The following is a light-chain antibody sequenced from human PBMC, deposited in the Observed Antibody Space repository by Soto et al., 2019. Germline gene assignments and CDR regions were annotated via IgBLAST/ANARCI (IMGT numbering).Light chain of an antibody. CDR1: RSNIGTNP. J-gene: IGLJ2*01. CDR3: AAWDDSLNSVI. CDR2: TNT. V-gene: IGLV1-44*01. Sequence: QSALTQPPSASGTPGQSVYISCSGSRSNIGTNPVNWYQQLPGTAPKLLFYTNTQRPSGVPDRFSASKSGTSASLAISGLQSEYEADYYCAAWDDSLNSVIFGGGTQLTVL.